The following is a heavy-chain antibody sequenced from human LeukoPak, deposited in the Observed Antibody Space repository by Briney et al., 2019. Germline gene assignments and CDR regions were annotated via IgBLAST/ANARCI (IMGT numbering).Heavy chain of an antibody. V-gene: IGHV1-3*01. CDR3: ARTRIGSSWTYNWFDP. CDR1: GYTFTSYG. J-gene: IGHJ5*02. CDR2: INAGNGNT. D-gene: IGHD6-13*01. Sequence: ASVKVSCKASGYTFTSYGISWVRQAPGQGLEWMEWINAGNGNTKYSQKFQGRVTITRDTSASTAYMELSSLRSEDTAVYYCARTRIGSSWTYNWFDPWGQGTLVTVSS.